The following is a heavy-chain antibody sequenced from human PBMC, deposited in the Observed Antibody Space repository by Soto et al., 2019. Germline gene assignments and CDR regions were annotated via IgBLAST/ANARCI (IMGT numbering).Heavy chain of an antibody. CDR1: GGSISSYY. D-gene: IGHD4-17*01. V-gene: IGHV4-59*08. J-gene: IGHJ4*02. Sequence: SETLSLTCTVSGGSISSYYWSWIRQPPGKGLEWIGYIYYSGSTNYNPSLKSRVTISVDTSKNQFSLKLSSVTAADTAVYYCARHGRGTTVTTRLFFFDYWGQGTLVTVSS. CDR3: ARHGRGTTVTTRLFFFDY. CDR2: IYYSGST.